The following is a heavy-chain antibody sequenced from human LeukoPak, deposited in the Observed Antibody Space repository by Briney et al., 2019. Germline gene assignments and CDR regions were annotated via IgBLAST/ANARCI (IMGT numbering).Heavy chain of an antibody. J-gene: IGHJ6*02. CDR3: AKHFTGPGTYTPYFGMDV. CDR2: IYYSGST. CDR1: GDSIRNYY. Sequence: SETLSLTCTVSGDSIRNYYYSWIRQPPGKGLEWVGYIYYSGSTSYNPSLKSRVTISVDTSKYQFSLKLSSVTAADTAMYYCAKHFTGPGTYTPYFGMDVWGQGTTVTVSS. D-gene: IGHD3-16*01. V-gene: IGHV4-59*08.